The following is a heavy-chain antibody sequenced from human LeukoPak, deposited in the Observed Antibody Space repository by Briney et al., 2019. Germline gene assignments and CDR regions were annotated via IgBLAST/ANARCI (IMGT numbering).Heavy chain of an antibody. Sequence: PSETLSLTCTVSGGSISSGGYYWSWIRQHPGKGLEWIGYIYYSGSTYYNPSLKSRVTISVDTSKNQFSLKLSSVTAADTAVYYCARGRLERKGIAVAGKAYYYGMDVWGQGTTVTVSS. CDR1: GGSISSGGYY. D-gene: IGHD6-19*01. J-gene: IGHJ6*02. CDR2: IYYSGST. V-gene: IGHV4-31*03. CDR3: ARGRLERKGIAVAGKAYYYGMDV.